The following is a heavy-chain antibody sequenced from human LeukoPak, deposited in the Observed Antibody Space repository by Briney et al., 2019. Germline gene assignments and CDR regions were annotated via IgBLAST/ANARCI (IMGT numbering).Heavy chain of an antibody. V-gene: IGHV1-69*06. CDR1: GGTFSSYA. Sequence: SVKVSCKASGGTFSSYAISWVRQAPGQGLEWMGGIIPIFGTANYAQKFQGRVTITADKSTSTAYMELSSLRSEDTAVYHCKSVIAAAGMLDYWGQGTLVTVSS. J-gene: IGHJ4*02. CDR3: KSVIAAAGMLDY. D-gene: IGHD6-13*01. CDR2: IIPIFGTA.